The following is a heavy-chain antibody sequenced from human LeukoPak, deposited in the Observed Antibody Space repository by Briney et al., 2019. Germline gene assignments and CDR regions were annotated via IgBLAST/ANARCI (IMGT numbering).Heavy chain of an antibody. CDR3: ARDPTAYYDSSGYYLNTIDY. V-gene: IGHV3-7*01. Sequence: GGSLRLFCAASGFTFSSSWMSWVRQAPGKGLEWVANINQDGSEENYVDSVKGRFTISRDNSKNTLYLQMNSLRAEDTAVYYCARDPTAYYDSSGYYLNTIDYWGQGTLVTVSS. D-gene: IGHD3-22*01. J-gene: IGHJ4*02. CDR2: INQDGSEE. CDR1: GFTFSSSW.